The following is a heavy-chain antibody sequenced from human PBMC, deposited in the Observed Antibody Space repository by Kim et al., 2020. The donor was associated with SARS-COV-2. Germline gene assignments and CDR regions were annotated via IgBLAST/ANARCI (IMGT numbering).Heavy chain of an antibody. J-gene: IGHJ4*02. CDR2: NT. V-gene: IGHV1-3*01. Sequence: NTKYSRHFQGSVTIIRETSATTAYMELRSLMSEDTAVYYCAIEFSASTFDYWGQGTLVTVSS. CDR3: AIEFSASTFDY. D-gene: IGHD2-2*01.